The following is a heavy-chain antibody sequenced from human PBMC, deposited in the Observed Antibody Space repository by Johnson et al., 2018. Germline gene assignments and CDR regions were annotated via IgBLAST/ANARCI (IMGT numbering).Heavy chain of an antibody. Sequence: EVELVESGGGLVQAGGSLRLSCAASGFPFIRYAMSWVRQAPGKGLEWGSAIGGTGDGTYYSDSVKGRFTVSRDDSKNKLFLQMNRLRAEETGVYSFAKAQQQWLVLPDAFEVWGQGTMVPVSS. D-gene: IGHD6-19*01. CDR1: GFPFIRYA. CDR2: IGGTGDGT. V-gene: IGHV3-23*04. J-gene: IGHJ3*01. CDR3: AKAQQQWLVLPDAFEV.